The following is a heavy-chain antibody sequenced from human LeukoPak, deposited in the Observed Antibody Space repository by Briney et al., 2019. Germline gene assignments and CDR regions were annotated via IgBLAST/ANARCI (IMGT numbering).Heavy chain of an antibody. CDR3: AKEKYRGYSYGSGDY. Sequence: PGGSLRLSCAASGFSFSNYEMNWVRQAPGKGLEWVAVISYDGGNKYYADSVKGRFTISRDNSKNTVDLQMNSLRVEDTAVYFCAKEKYRGYSYGSGDYWGQGTLVTVSS. J-gene: IGHJ4*02. CDR2: ISYDGGNK. D-gene: IGHD5-18*01. CDR1: GFSFSNYE. V-gene: IGHV3-30*18.